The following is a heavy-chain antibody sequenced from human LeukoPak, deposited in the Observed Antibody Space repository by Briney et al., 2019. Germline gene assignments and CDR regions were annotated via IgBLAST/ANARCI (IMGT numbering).Heavy chain of an antibody. CDR1: GGTFSSYT. CDR2: IIPIFGTA. V-gene: IGHV1-69*05. J-gene: IGHJ5*02. CDR3: ARSALEEVGWFDP. Sequence: SVKVSCKASGGTFSSYTISWVRQAPGQGLEWMGGIIPIFGTANYAQKFQSRVTITTDESTSTAYMELSSLRSEDTAVYYCARSALEEVGWFDPWGQGTLVTVSS. D-gene: IGHD1-1*01.